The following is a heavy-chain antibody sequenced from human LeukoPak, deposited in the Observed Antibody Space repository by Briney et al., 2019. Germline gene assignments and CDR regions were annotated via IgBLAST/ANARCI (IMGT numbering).Heavy chain of an antibody. CDR3: ARDISGYTYGHDAFDI. Sequence: PGGSLRLSCVASGFSLSSFNMNWVRQAPGKGLEWVSYISASSSTIYSADSVKGRFTISRDNAKNSLCLQLNTLRAEDTAIYHCARDISGYTYGHDAFDIWGQGTMVTVSS. D-gene: IGHD5-18*01. V-gene: IGHV3-48*04. CDR2: ISASSSTI. CDR1: GFSLSSFN. J-gene: IGHJ3*02.